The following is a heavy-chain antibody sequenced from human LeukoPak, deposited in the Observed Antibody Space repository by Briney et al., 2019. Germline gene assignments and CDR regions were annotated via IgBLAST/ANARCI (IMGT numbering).Heavy chain of an antibody. CDR2: ISYDGSNK. CDR3: ARADAYSSGWYWAYYFDY. CDR1: GFTFSSYA. V-gene: IGHV3-30-3*01. D-gene: IGHD6-19*01. Sequence: QSGGSLRLSCAASGFTFSSYAMHWVRQAPGKGLEWVAVISYDGSNKYYADSVKGRFTISRDNSKNTLYLQMNSLRAEDAAVYYCARADAYSSGWYWAYYFDYWGQGTLVTVSS. J-gene: IGHJ4*02.